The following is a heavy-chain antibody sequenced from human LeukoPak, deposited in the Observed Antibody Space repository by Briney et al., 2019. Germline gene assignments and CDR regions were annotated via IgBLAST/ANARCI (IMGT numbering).Heavy chain of an antibody. Sequence: GGSLRLSCAASGFTFNDYYINWIRQAPGKGLEWVSYISSSGLTTVYADSVKGRFTITRDNAHNFMSLQMNSLRPEDTAVYYCARDTNNGLDVWGRGTTVSVSS. CDR1: GFTFNDYY. V-gene: IGHV3-11*01. D-gene: IGHD1-14*01. J-gene: IGHJ6*02. CDR3: ARDTNNGLDV. CDR2: ISSSGLTT.